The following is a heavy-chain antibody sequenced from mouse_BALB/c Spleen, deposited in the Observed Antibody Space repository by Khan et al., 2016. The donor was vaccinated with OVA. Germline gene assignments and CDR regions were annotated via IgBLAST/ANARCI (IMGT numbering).Heavy chain of an antibody. J-gene: IGHJ3*01. Sequence: VELVESGAELVRPGVSVKISCKGSGYTFTDYAMHWVKQSHAKSLEWIGVISTYYGDATYNQKFKGKATMTVDKSSSTAYMELARLTSEDSASYYCARGNGNSRFAYWGQGTLVTVSA. CDR1: GYTFTDYA. V-gene: IGHV1S137*01. D-gene: IGHD2-1*01. CDR2: ISTYYGDA. CDR3: ARGNGNSRFAY.